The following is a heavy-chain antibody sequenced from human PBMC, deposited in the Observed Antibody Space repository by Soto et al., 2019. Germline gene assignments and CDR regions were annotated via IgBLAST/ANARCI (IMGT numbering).Heavy chain of an antibody. J-gene: IGHJ6*02. CDR3: ARDLRTLYGMDV. CDR1: GFTVSSNY. V-gene: IGHV3-53*01. Sequence: EVQLVESGGGLIQPGGSLRLSCAASGFTVSSNYMSWVRQAPGKGLEWVSVIYSGDTTYYAVSVKGRFTISRDHSKNTLYLQMNSLRAEDTAVYYCARDLRTLYGMDVWGQGTTVTVSS. CDR2: IYSGDTT.